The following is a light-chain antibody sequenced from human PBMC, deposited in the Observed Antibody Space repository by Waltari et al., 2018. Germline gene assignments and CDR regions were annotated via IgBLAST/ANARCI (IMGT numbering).Light chain of an antibody. Sequence: DVVMTQSPLSLPVTLGQPASISCRSSQGIVYSDGDTYLGWFQQRPGQSPRRLIYRVSKRDSGVPERFSGSGSGTDFTLKISRVEAEDVGVYYCMQGTHWPWTFGQGTKVEIK. CDR3: MQGTHWPWT. V-gene: IGKV2-30*01. CDR2: RVS. J-gene: IGKJ1*01. CDR1: QGIVYSDGDTY.